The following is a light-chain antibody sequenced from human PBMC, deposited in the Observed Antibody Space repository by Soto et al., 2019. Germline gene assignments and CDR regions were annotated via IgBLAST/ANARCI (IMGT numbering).Light chain of an antibody. Sequence: DIQMTQSPSTLSASVGDRVTITCRASQSISSWLAWYQQKPGKAPKLLIYDASSLESGVPSRFSGSGSGTEFTLTITSLKPDDFATYYCQQYNSYPWTFGQGTTVEIK. J-gene: IGKJ1*01. CDR2: DAS. CDR3: QQYNSYPWT. V-gene: IGKV1-5*01. CDR1: QSISSW.